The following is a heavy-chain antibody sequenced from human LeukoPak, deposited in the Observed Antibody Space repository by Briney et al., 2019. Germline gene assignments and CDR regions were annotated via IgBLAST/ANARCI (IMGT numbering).Heavy chain of an antibody. J-gene: IGHJ4*02. CDR2: ISSSSSYI. CDR3: ARESVRRISMRSKGFFDY. D-gene: IGHD3-22*01. V-gene: IGHV3-21*01. CDR1: GFTFSSYS. Sequence: GGSLRLSCAASGFTFSSYSMNWVRQAPGKGLEWVSSISSSSSYIYYADSVKGRFTISRDNAKNSLYLQMNSLGAEDTAVYYCARESVRRISMRSKGFFDYWGRGTRVTVSS.